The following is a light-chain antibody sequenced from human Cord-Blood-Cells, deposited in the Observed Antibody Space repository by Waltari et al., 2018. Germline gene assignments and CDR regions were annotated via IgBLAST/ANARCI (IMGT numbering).Light chain of an antibody. V-gene: IGKV1-8*01. J-gene: IGKJ1*01. CDR1: QGISSY. CDR2: AAS. Sequence: RMTQSPSSFSASTVNRVTITCRASQGISSYLAWYQQKPGKAPKLLIYAASTLQSGVPSRFSGSGSGTDFTLTISCLQSEDFATYYCQQYYSYPRTFGQGAKVEIK. CDR3: QQYYSYPRT.